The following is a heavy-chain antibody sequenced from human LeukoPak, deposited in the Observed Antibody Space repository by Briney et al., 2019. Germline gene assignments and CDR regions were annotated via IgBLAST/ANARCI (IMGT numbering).Heavy chain of an antibody. CDR1: GFTFSSYD. D-gene: IGHD4-11*01. CDR2: IGTAGDT. Sequence: GGSLRLSCAASGFTFSSYDMHWVRQATGKGLEWVSAIGTAGDTYYPGSVKGRFTISRENAKNSLYLQMNSLRAGDTAVYHCARAGGLQDFDYWGQGTLVTVSS. V-gene: IGHV3-13*01. CDR3: ARAGGLQDFDY. J-gene: IGHJ4*02.